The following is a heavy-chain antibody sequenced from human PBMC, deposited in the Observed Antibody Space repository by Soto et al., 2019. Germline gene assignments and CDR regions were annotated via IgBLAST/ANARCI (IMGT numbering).Heavy chain of an antibody. CDR2: ISSSDAK. J-gene: IGHJ4*02. D-gene: IGHD5-18*01. CDR1: GFSLSNPRMS. CDR3: APMLGYGYDY. V-gene: IGHV2-26*01. Sequence: QVTLKESGPVLVKPTETLTLTCTVSGFSLSNPRMSVGWIRQHPGKALEWLAHISSSDAKSYNTPLRNRLTNFKDASISQVVCTMTNMFPVDTATYYGAPMLGYGYDYWGQGTLVTVPS.